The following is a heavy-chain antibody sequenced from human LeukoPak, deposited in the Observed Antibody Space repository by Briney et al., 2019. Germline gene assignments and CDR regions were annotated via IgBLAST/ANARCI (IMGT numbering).Heavy chain of an antibody. CDR2: INHSGST. Sequence: SETLSLTCAVYGGSFSGYYWSWIRQPPGKGLEWIGEINHSGSTNYNPSLKSRVTISVDTSKNQFSLKLSSVTAADTAVYYCARATYYYDSSGYYYFDYWGQGTLVTVSS. J-gene: IGHJ4*02. CDR1: GGSFSGYY. D-gene: IGHD3-22*01. CDR3: ARATYYYDSSGYYYFDY. V-gene: IGHV4-34*01.